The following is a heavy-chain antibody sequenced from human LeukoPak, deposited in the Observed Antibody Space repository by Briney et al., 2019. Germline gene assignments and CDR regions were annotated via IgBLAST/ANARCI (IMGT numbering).Heavy chain of an antibody. CDR1: GFTFDDYA. CDR3: VKDIKYCSSTSCYGDYYYGMDV. CDR2: ISWNSGSI. V-gene: IGHV3-9*01. Sequence: GGSLRLSCAASGFTFDDYAIHWVRQAPGKGLEWVSGISWNSGSIGYADSVKGRFTISRDNAKNSLYLQMNSLRAEDTALYYCVKDIKYCSSTSCYGDYYYGMDVWGQGTTVTVSS. J-gene: IGHJ6*02. D-gene: IGHD2-2*01.